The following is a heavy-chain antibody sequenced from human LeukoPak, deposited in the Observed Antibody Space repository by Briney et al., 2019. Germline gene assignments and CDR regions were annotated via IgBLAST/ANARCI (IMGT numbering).Heavy chain of an antibody. Sequence: SETLSLTCTVSGGPISSYHWSWIRQPAGKGLEWIGRIYTSGSTNYNPSLKSRVTMSVDTSKNQFSLKLSSVTAADTAVYYCARIDYGDYVYYFDYWGQGTLVTVSS. V-gene: IGHV4-4*07. CDR2: IYTSGST. CDR1: GGPISSYH. CDR3: ARIDYGDYVYYFDY. J-gene: IGHJ4*02. D-gene: IGHD4-17*01.